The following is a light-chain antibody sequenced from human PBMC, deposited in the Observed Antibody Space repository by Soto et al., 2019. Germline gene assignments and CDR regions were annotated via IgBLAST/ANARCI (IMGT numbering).Light chain of an antibody. Sequence: EIVLTQSPATLSLSPGERVTLACRAIQSGISSNLAWYQQKPGQAPRLLIYDASTMAPGFPARFSGSGSGTEFTLTISCLQSEDFAVYYCHHYYSWPYTFGQGTKVDIK. J-gene: IGKJ2*01. CDR3: HHYYSWPYT. CDR2: DAS. CDR1: QSGISSN. V-gene: IGKV3-15*01.